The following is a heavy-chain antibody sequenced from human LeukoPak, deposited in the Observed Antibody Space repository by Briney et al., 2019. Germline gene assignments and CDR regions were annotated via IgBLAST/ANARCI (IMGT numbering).Heavy chain of an antibody. CDR1: GGSISSYY. Sequence: SETLSLTCTVSGGSISSYYWSWIRQPAGKGLEWIGEINHSGSTNYNPSLKSRVTISVDTSKNQFSLKLSSVTAADTAVYYCARGRDDEQQLVRDGPVLNYWGQGTLVTVSS. D-gene: IGHD6-13*01. CDR3: ARGRDDEQQLVRDGPVLNY. V-gene: IGHV4-34*01. CDR2: INHSGST. J-gene: IGHJ4*02.